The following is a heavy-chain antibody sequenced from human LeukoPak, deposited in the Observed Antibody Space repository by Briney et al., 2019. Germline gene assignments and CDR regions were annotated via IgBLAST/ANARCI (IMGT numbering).Heavy chain of an antibody. CDR2: ISSSGSTI. V-gene: IGHV3-11*01. J-gene: IGHJ2*01. D-gene: IGHD6-13*01. Sequence: GGSLRLSCAASGFTFSDYYMSWIRQAPGKGLEWVSYISSSGSTIYYADSVKGRFTISRDNAKNSLYLQMNSLRAEDTAVYYCAKDVGSSWSRYFDLWGRGTLVTVSS. CDR1: GFTFSDYY. CDR3: AKDVGSSWSRYFDL.